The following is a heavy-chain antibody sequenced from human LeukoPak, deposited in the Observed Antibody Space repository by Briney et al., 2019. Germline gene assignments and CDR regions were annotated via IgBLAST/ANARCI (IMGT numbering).Heavy chain of an antibody. Sequence: SETLSLTCTVSGGSISSYYWGWIRQPPGKGLEWINYINYSGSTNYNPSLKSRVTILVDTSKNQFSLKLSSVTPADTAVYYCARVGGYGSRWYLSPYFDYWGQGTLVTVSS. CDR2: INYSGST. V-gene: IGHV4-59*01. D-gene: IGHD6-13*01. J-gene: IGHJ4*02. CDR1: GGSISSYY. CDR3: ARVGGYGSRWYLSPYFDY.